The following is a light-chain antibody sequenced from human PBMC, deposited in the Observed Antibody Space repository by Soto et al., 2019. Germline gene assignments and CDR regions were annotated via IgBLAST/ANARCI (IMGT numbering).Light chain of an antibody. CDR2: DVS. Sequence: QSALTQPASVSGSPGQSITISCTGTSSDVGGYNYVSRYQQHPGKAPKVMIYDVSNRPSGVSNRFSGSKSGNTASLTISGLQAEDEADYYCSSYTSSSTLVVFGGGTKLTVL. V-gene: IGLV2-14*01. CDR1: SSDVGGYNY. J-gene: IGLJ2*01. CDR3: SSYTSSSTLVV.